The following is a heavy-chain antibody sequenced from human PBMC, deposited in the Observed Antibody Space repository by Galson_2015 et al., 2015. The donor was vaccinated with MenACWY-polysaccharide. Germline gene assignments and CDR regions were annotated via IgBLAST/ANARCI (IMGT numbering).Heavy chain of an antibody. Sequence: QSGAEVKKPGESLRISCKVSGYRFAGYWIGWVRQMSGKGLEWMGIIYASDSETRYNPSFQGQVTITADRSTSTAYLHSGSLKASDTAMYYCGRVYPGNYYAMDVWGQGTTVIVTS. V-gene: IGHV5-51*01. CDR1: GYRFAGYW. CDR3: GRVYPGNYYAMDV. J-gene: IGHJ6*02. CDR2: IYASDSET. D-gene: IGHD2-8*01.